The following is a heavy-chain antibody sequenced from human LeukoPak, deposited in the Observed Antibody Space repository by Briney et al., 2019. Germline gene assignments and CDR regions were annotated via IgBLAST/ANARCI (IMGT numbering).Heavy chain of an antibody. CDR1: GYTFIGSY. CDR2: INPNSGDT. CDR3: ARVLSGWYGNWFDP. D-gene: IGHD6-19*01. Sequence: ASVKVSCKASGYTFIGSYMHWVRQAPGQGLEWMGWINPNSGDTNYAQKFQGRVTMTTDTSTSTAYMELRSLRSDDTAVYYCARVLSGWYGNWFDPWGQGTLVTVSS. V-gene: IGHV1-2*02. J-gene: IGHJ5*02.